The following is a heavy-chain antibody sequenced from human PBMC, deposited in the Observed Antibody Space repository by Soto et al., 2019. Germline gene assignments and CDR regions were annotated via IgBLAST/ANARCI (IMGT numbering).Heavy chain of an antibody. Sequence: GGSLRLSCASSGFTFNHYAMSWVRQAPGKGLEWVSIIIANGGTFYADSVKGRFTISRDNSKNTVYLQMSSLRVEDTAIYYCAKDYTVAADPSSVILFDYWGQGALVTVSS. D-gene: IGHD2-15*01. CDR2: IIANGGT. V-gene: IGHV3-23*01. J-gene: IGHJ4*02. CDR1: GFTFNHYA. CDR3: AKDYTVAADPSSVILFDY.